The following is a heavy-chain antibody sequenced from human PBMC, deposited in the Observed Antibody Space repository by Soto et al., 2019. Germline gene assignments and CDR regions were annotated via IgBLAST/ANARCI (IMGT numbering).Heavy chain of an antibody. CDR1: GGSISSGPYS. V-gene: IGHV4-39*01. D-gene: IGHD2-2*01. CDR2: FYYSEST. CDR3: ARLGGYCSRTNCYGYYGMDV. J-gene: IGHJ6*02. Sequence: SETLSLTCTVSGGSISSGPYSWGWIRQPPGEGLEWIGTFYYSESTYYNPSLESRVTISVDTSKNQFPLKVSSVTVADTAVYYCARLGGYCSRTNCYGYYGMDVRGQGTTVTVSS.